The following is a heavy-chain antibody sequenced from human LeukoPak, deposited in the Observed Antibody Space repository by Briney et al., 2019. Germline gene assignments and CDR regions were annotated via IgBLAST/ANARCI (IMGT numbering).Heavy chain of an antibody. CDR3: ASSKSGTYYFDY. V-gene: IGHV4-4*07. D-gene: IGHD1-26*01. CDR1: GGSLSSYY. J-gene: IGHJ4*02. Sequence: SETLSLTCTVSGGSLSSYYWTWLRQPAGKGLEWIGRIYTSGSTNYNPSFKSRVTMSVDTSKNQFSLRLSSVTAADTAMYYCASSKSGTYYFDYWGQGTLVTVSS. CDR2: IYTSGST.